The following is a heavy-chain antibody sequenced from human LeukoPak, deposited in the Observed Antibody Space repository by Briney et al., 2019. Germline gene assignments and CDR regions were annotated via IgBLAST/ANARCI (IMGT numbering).Heavy chain of an antibody. J-gene: IGHJ3*02. Sequence: SETLSLTCAVYGGPFSDYYWSWIRQPPGKGLEWIGEINHSGSTNYNPSLKSRVTISVDTSKNQFSLKLSSVTAADTGVYYCARHESAFKRWAEAFDIWGQGTMVTVSS. CDR3: ARHESAFKRWAEAFDI. CDR1: GGPFSDYY. V-gene: IGHV4-34*01. CDR2: INHSGST. D-gene: IGHD3-16*01.